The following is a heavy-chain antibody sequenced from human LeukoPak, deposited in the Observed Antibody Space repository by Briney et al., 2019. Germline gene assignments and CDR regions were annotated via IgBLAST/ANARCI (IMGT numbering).Heavy chain of an antibody. CDR1: GGSISSYY. J-gene: IGHJ4*02. D-gene: IGHD5-18*01. Sequence: SETLSLTCTVSGGSISSYYWSWIRQSAGKGLEWIGRIYISGSTKYNPSLKSRVTISVDTSKNQFSLKLSSVTAADTAVYYCARDLVDTVMSHLVLFDYWGQGTLVTVSS. V-gene: IGHV4-4*07. CDR3: ARDLVDTVMSHLVLFDY. CDR2: IYISGST.